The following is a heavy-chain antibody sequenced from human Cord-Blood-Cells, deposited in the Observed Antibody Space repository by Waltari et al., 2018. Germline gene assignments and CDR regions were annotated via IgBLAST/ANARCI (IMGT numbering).Heavy chain of an antibody. CDR3: AKDTDIVVVVAAIPVGGMDV. J-gene: IGHJ6*02. Sequence: EVQLVESGGGLVQPGGSLRLSCAASGFTFSSYAMSWVRQAPGKGLEWVSAIRGSGGSTYYADSVKGRFTISRDNSKNTLYLQMNSLRAEDTAVYYCAKDTDIVVVVAAIPVGGMDVWGQGTTVTVSS. CDR1: GFTFSSYA. D-gene: IGHD2-15*01. V-gene: IGHV3-23*04. CDR2: IRGSGGST.